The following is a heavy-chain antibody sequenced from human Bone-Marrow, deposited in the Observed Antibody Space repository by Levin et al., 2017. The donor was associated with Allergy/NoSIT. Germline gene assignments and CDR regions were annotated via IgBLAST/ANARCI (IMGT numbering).Heavy chain of an antibody. J-gene: IGHJ4*02. V-gene: IGHV3-30*03. CDR2: ISYDEFTT. D-gene: IGHD2-2*01. CDR3: ARGKGSSSWGKLDS. CDR1: EFTFSNYP. Sequence: SEFTFSNYPMHWVRQSPDKGLEWVALISYDEFTTFYADSVKGRFTVSRDNSKNTLYLQMNSLRPEDAGLYYCARGKGSSSWGKLDSWGQGALVTVSS.